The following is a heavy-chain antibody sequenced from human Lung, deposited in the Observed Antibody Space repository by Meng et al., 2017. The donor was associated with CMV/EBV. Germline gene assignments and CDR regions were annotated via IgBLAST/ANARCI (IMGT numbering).Heavy chain of an antibody. V-gene: IGHV4-30-4*01. Sequence: QGQLQESAPVLVKPSQTLSLTCTVSGGSISSGDYYWSWIRQPPGKGMEWIGYIYYTGSTYYNPSLKSRVIISVDTSKNQFSLKLNSVTAADTAVYYCARVGGCSGGGCYHRLFDYWGQGTLVTVSS. CDR1: GGSISSGDYY. D-gene: IGHD2-15*01. J-gene: IGHJ4*02. CDR3: ARVGGCSGGGCYHRLFDY. CDR2: IYYTGST.